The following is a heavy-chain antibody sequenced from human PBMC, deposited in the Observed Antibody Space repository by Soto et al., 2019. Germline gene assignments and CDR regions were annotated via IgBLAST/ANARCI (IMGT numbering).Heavy chain of an antibody. V-gene: IGHV3-30*03. CDR1: GFTFSSYG. CDR2: ISYDGSNK. J-gene: IGHJ5*02. D-gene: IGHD3-22*01. CDR3: ARDEATMIVVVHTSAGFDP. Sequence: PGGSLRLSCAASGFTFSSYGMHWVRQAPGKGLDWVAVISYDGSNKYYADSVKGRFTISRDNSKNTLYLQMNSLRAEDTAVYYCARDEATMIVVVHTSAGFDPWGQGTLVTVSS.